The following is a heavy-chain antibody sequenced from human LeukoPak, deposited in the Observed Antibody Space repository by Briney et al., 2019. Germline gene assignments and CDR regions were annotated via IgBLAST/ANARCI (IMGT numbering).Heavy chain of an antibody. Sequence: ASVKVSCKASGYTFTSYGISWVRQAPGQGLEWMGWISAYNGNTNYAQKLQGRVTMTTDTSTSTAYMELRSLRSDDTAVYYCARVTYYYDSSGYSGYWYFDLWGRGTLVTVSS. CDR3: ARVTYYYDSSGYSGYWYFDL. CDR2: ISAYNGNT. CDR1: GYTFTSYG. J-gene: IGHJ2*01. V-gene: IGHV1-18*01. D-gene: IGHD3-22*01.